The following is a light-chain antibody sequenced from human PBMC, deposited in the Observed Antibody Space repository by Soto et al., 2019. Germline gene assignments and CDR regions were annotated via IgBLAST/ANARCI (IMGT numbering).Light chain of an antibody. CDR3: AAWDDSLNGVV. CDR2: SNN. CDR1: SANIGSNT. J-gene: IGLJ2*01. Sequence: QSVLTQPPSASGTPGQRVTISCSGSSANIGSNTVNWYQQLPGTDPKLLIYSNNQRPSGVPDRVSGSKSSTSASMAISGLQSEDEADYDCAAWDDSLNGVVFGGGTKLTVL. V-gene: IGLV1-44*01.